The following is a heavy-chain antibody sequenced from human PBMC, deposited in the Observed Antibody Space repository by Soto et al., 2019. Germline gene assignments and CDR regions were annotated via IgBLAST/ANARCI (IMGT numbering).Heavy chain of an antibody. V-gene: IGHV3-9*01. CDR2: ISWNSGSI. D-gene: IGHD6-13*01. J-gene: IGHJ4*02. CDR3: AKDSHSSSWYRPDY. CDR1: GFTFNDYA. Sequence: EVQLVESGGGLVQPGRSLRLSCAASGFTFNDYAMHWVRQAPGKGPEWVSGISWNSGSIAYADSVRGRFTISRDNAKNSLYLQMNSLRAEDTALYYCAKDSHSSSWYRPDYWGQGTLVTVSS.